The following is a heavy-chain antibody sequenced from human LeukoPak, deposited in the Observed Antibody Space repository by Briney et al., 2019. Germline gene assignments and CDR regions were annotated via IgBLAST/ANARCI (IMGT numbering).Heavy chain of an antibody. CDR3: ARSANPGYSSSWAFDY. Sequence: ASMKVSCKASGYTFTGYYMHWVRQAPGQGLEWMGWINPNSGGTNYAQKFRGRVTMTRDTSISTAYMELSRLRSDDTAVYYCARSANPGYSSSWAFDYWGQGTLVTVSS. CDR2: INPNSGGT. V-gene: IGHV1-2*02. J-gene: IGHJ4*02. CDR1: GYTFTGYY. D-gene: IGHD6-13*01.